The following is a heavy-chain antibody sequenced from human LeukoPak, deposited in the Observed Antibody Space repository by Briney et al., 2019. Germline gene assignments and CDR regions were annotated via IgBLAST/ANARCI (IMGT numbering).Heavy chain of an antibody. Sequence: ASVKVSCKASGYTFTGYYMHWVRQAPGQGLEWMGWINPNSGGTNYAQKFQGRVTMTRDTSISTAYMELSSLRSEDTAVYYCARTQLRPSLWYFDLWGRGTLVTVSS. CDR3: ARTQLRPSLWYFDL. D-gene: IGHD6-6*01. CDR1: GYTFTGYY. CDR2: INPNSGGT. V-gene: IGHV1-2*02. J-gene: IGHJ2*01.